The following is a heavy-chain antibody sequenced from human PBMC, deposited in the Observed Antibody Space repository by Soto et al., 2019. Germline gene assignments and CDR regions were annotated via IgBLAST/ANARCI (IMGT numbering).Heavy chain of an antibody. Sequence: ASVKVSCKASGYAFSNNDISWVRHVTGQGLEWMGWMNPNSGHGGYAQKFQGRVTTTRDTSTSTAYMELSSLASDDTAIYYCARMATSGTLNWFDPWGQGTLVTVSS. CDR1: GYAFSNND. CDR2: MNPNSGHG. V-gene: IGHV1-8*01. CDR3: ARMATSGTLNWFDP. J-gene: IGHJ5*02.